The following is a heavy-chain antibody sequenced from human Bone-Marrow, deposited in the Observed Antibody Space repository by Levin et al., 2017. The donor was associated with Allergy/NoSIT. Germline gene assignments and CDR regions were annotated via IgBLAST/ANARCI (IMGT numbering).Heavy chain of an antibody. V-gene: IGHV3-23*01. J-gene: IGHJ4*02. D-gene: IGHD1-26*01. Sequence: GGSLRLSCAASGFTFSAAAMMWVRQAPGKGLEWVSTISETIDYIYYADSVKGRFTISRDNSESTVYLQMHSLRAEDTAVYYCANYRQSPRDFEKWGRGTLVSVSS. CDR2: ISETIDYI. CDR3: ANYRQSPRDFEK. CDR1: GFTFSAAA.